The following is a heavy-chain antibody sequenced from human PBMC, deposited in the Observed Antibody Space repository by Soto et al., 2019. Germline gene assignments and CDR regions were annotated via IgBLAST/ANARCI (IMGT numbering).Heavy chain of an antibody. D-gene: IGHD7-27*01. Sequence: QVQLVESGGGVVQPGRSLRLSCAASGFSFSISPMHWVRQAPGKGPEWVALISYDGTNKFYADSVKGRFTISRYNSKRTLYLQVDSLRPEDAAVYYCARDPKTSGGQHWAFHYFDSWGQGTLVTVSS. CDR1: GFSFSISP. J-gene: IGHJ4*02. CDR2: ISYDGTNK. V-gene: IGHV3-30-3*01. CDR3: ARDPKTSGGQHWAFHYFDS.